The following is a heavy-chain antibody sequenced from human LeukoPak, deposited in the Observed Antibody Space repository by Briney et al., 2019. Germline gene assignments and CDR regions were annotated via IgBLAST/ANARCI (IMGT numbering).Heavy chain of an antibody. CDR3: ARNQNYGDYFDY. CDR1: GFTFSNYA. Sequence: GRSLRLSCAASGFTFSNYAMHWVRQAPGKGLEWVAVISYDGSNKYYADSVKGRFTISRDNSKNTLYLQMNSLRAEDTAVYYCARNQNYGDYFDYWGQGTLVTVSS. V-gene: IGHV3-30*04. CDR2: ISYDGSNK. J-gene: IGHJ4*02. D-gene: IGHD4-17*01.